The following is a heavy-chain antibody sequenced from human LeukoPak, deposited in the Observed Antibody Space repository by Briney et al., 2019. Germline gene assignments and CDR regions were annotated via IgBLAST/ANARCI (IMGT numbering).Heavy chain of an antibody. CDR3: ARHYGP. CDR1: GLTFISHW. J-gene: IGHJ5*02. V-gene: IGHV4-39*01. CDR2: IYDSGST. Sequence: PGGSLRLSCAASGLTFISHWMHWVRQPPGKGLEWIGSIYDSGSTYYNPSLKSRVTISVDTSKNQFSLKLNSVTAADTAVYYCARHYGPWGQGTLVTVSS. D-gene: IGHD3-10*01.